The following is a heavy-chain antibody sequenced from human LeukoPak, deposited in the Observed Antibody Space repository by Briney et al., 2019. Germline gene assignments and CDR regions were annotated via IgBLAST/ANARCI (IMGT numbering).Heavy chain of an antibody. V-gene: IGHV4-59*01. CDR1: GGSISSYY. Sequence: SETLSLTCTVSGGSISSYYWSWIRQPPGKGLEWIGYIYYSGSTNYNPSLKSRVTISVDTPKNQFSLRLSSVTAADTAVYYCARAAVPYYLDYWGQGTLVTVSS. J-gene: IGHJ4*02. CDR3: ARAAVPYYLDY. CDR2: IYYSGST. D-gene: IGHD2-2*01.